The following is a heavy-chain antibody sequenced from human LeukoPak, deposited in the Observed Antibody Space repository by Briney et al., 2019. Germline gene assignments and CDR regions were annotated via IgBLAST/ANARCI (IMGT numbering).Heavy chain of an antibody. CDR1: GGSFSGYY. V-gene: IGHV4-34*01. Sequence: SETLSLTCAVYGGSFSGYYWSWIRQPPGKGLEWIGEINHSGSTYYNPSLKSRATIYVDTSKNQFSLRLDSVTAADTAVYYCTRTQYCNGGSCYTEVAYWGQGTLVTVSS. D-gene: IGHD2-15*01. CDR2: INHSGST. CDR3: TRTQYCNGGSCYTEVAY. J-gene: IGHJ4*02.